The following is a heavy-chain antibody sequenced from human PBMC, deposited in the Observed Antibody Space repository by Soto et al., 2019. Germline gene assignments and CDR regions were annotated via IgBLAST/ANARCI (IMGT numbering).Heavy chain of an antibody. Sequence: GGSLRLSCAASGFTFSSYGMHWVRQAPGKGLEWVAVISYDGSNKYYADSVKGRFTISRDNSKNTLYLQMNSLRAEDTAVYYCAKGGLRYFDWLLYPSGFFDYWGQGTLVTVSS. CDR2: ISYDGSNK. J-gene: IGHJ4*02. CDR1: GFTFSSYG. CDR3: AKGGLRYFDWLLYPSGFFDY. V-gene: IGHV3-30*18. D-gene: IGHD3-9*01.